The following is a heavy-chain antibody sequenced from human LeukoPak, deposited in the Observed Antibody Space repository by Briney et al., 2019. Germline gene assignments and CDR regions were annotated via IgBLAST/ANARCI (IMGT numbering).Heavy chain of an antibody. J-gene: IGHJ4*02. CDR3: ARNIAALSHTTI. CDR2: IYYSGST. V-gene: IGHV4-59*08. Sequence: SETLSLTCTVSGGSISSYYWSWIRQPPGKGLEWIGYIYYSGSTNYKPSLKSRVTISVDTSKNQFSLKLSSVTAADTAVYYCARNIAALSHTTIWGQGALVTVFS. CDR1: GGSISSYY. D-gene: IGHD6-6*01.